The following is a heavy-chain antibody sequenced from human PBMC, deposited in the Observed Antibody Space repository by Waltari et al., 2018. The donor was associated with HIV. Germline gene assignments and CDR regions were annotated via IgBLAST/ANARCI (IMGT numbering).Heavy chain of an antibody. Sequence: QVQLVQSGAEVKKPGASVKVSCKASGYTFTSYYMHWVRQAPGQGLEWMGIINPSGGSTSYAQKFQGRVTMTRDTSTSTVYMELSSLRSEDTAVYYCARDRAGYCSGGSCVGWFDPWGQGTLVTVSS. CDR2: INPSGGST. CDR3: ARDRAGYCSGGSCVGWFDP. D-gene: IGHD2-15*01. V-gene: IGHV1-46*01. CDR1: GYTFTSYY. J-gene: IGHJ5*02.